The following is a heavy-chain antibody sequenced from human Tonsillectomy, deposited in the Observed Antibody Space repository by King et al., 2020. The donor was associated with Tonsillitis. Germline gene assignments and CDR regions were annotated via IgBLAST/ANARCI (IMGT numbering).Heavy chain of an antibody. J-gene: IGHJ3*02. CDR1: GGFISSGGYY. V-gene: IGHV4-31*03. CDR3: ARDGSSGGGAFDI. Sequence: QLQESGPGLVKPSQTLSLTCTVSGGFISSGGYYWSWIRQHPGKGLEWIGYIYYSGSTYYNPSLKSRVTISVDTSKNQFSLKLSSVTAADTAVYYCARDGSSGGGAFDIWGQGTMVTVSS. CDR2: IYYSGST. D-gene: IGHD6-19*01.